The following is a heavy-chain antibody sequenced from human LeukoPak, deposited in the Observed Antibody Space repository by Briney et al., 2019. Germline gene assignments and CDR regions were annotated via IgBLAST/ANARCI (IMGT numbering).Heavy chain of an antibody. J-gene: IGHJ4*02. CDR3: AKYTSGTSYRGLDQ. V-gene: IGHV3-64*01. CDR1: GFTFSNYA. D-gene: IGHD3-10*01. Sequence: PGGSLRLSCAASGFTFSNYAMRWVRQAPGKGLEYVSAISSNGGSTYYANFVKGRFTISRDDSENTVYLQMNSLRAEDTAVYSCAKYTSGTSYRGLDQWGQGTLVTVSS. CDR2: ISSNGGST.